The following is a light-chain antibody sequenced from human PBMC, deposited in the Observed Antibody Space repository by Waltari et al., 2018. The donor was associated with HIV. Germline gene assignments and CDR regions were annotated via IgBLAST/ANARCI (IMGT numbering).Light chain of an antibody. V-gene: IGLV2-8*01. Sequence: QSALPQPPSASGSLGQSVSISCTASSSVIGAYDFVSWVQQHPHGAPNLLLSEVTRRPSTGSDRFSGSRSGNTAFLTVAGLQPDDEATYFCSSYGDSLRVLFGGGTNVTVL. J-gene: IGLJ3*02. CDR2: EVT. CDR1: SSVIGAYDF. CDR3: SSYGDSLRVL.